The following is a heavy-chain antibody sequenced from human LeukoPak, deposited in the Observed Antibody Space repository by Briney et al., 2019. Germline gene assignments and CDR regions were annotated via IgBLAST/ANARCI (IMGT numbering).Heavy chain of an antibody. J-gene: IGHJ5*02. V-gene: IGHV4-34*01. CDR2: INHSGST. Sequence: SETLSLTCAVYGGSFSGYYWSWIRQPPGKGLEWIGEINHSGSTNYNPSLKSRVTISVDTSKNQFSLKLSSVTAADTAVYYCARGRSGWFGGVRGPLHWFDPWGQGTLVTVSS. CDR3: ARGRSGWFGGVRGPLHWFDP. CDR1: GGSFSGYY. D-gene: IGHD3-10*01.